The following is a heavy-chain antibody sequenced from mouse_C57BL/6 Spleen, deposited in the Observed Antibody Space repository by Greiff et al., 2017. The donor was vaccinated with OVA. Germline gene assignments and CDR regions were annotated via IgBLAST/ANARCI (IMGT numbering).Heavy chain of an antibody. V-gene: IGHV1-85*01. Sequence: QVQLQQSGPELVKPGASVKLSCKASGYTFTSYDINWVKQRPGQGLEWIGWLYPRDGSTKSTEKFKGKATLTVDTSSSTAYMELRSLTSEDSAVYFCARSGGYQGNFDVWGTGTTVTVSS. CDR2: LYPRDGST. CDR3: ARSGGYQGNFDV. J-gene: IGHJ1*03. D-gene: IGHD1-1*02. CDR1: GYTFTSYD.